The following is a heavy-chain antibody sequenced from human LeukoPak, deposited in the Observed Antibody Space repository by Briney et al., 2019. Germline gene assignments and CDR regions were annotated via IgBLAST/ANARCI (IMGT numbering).Heavy chain of an antibody. Sequence: GASVKVSCKASGYTFTGYYMHLVRQAPGQGLGWMGWINPNSGGTNYAQKFQGRVTMTRDTSISTAYMELSRLRSDDTAVYYCALIVVVPAAMPGWGQGTLVTVSS. J-gene: IGHJ4*02. V-gene: IGHV1-2*02. D-gene: IGHD2-2*01. CDR2: INPNSGGT. CDR3: ALIVVVPAAMPG. CDR1: GYTFTGYY.